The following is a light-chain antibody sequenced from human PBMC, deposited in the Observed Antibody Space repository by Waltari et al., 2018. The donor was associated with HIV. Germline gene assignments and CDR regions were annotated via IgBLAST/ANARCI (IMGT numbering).Light chain of an antibody. Sequence: EIVLTQSPATLSLSPGERATLSCRASQSISTYLAWYQQKPGQAPRLLIYDASNRAADIPARFSGSGSGTDFTLTIDGLEPEDFAVYFCQQRRLWYTFGQGTKLEIK. V-gene: IGKV3-11*01. CDR1: QSISTY. CDR2: DAS. CDR3: QQRRLWYT. J-gene: IGKJ2*01.